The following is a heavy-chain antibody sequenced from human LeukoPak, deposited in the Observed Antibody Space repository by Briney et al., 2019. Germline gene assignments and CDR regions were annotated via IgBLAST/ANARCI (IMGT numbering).Heavy chain of an antibody. J-gene: IGHJ6*03. D-gene: IGHD2-2*01. V-gene: IGHV4-4*07. Sequence: SETLSLTCTVSGGSISSYYWSWIRQPAGKGLEWIGSFYHSGSTYYNPSLKSRVTISGDTSKNQFSLKLSSVTAADTAVYFCAREDFQHYYMDVWGKGTTVTVSS. CDR2: FYHSGST. CDR3: AREDFQHYYMDV. CDR1: GGSISSYY.